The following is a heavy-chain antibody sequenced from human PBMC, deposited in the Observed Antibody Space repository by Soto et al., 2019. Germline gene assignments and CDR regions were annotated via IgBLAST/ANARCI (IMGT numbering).Heavy chain of an antibody. V-gene: IGHV1-3*05. J-gene: IGHJ4*02. D-gene: IGHD2-21*02. CDR2: INAGNGNT. CDR3: ARSIVVVTAVDY. Sequence: QVQLVQSGAEEKKPGASVKVSCKASGYTFTSYAMHWVRQAPGQRLEWMGWINAGNGNTKYSQKFQGRVTITRDTSASTDYMELSSVRSDDTAVYYCARSIVVVTAVDYWGQGTLVTGSS. CDR1: GYTFTSYA.